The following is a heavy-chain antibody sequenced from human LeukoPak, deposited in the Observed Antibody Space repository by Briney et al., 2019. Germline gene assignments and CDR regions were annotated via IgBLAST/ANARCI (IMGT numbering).Heavy chain of an antibody. D-gene: IGHD3-22*01. Sequence: PSETLSLTCTVSGGSISSYYWSWIRQPPGKGLEWIGYIYYSGSTNYNPSLKSRVTISVDTSKNQFSLKLSSVTAADTAVYYRARGMDYYDSSGYGTGAFDIWGQGTMVTVSS. CDR2: IYYSGST. V-gene: IGHV4-59*01. J-gene: IGHJ3*02. CDR3: ARGMDYYDSSGYGTGAFDI. CDR1: GGSISSYY.